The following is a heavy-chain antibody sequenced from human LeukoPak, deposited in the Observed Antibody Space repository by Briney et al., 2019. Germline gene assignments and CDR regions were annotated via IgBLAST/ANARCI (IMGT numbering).Heavy chain of an antibody. CDR2: IYTSGST. Sequence: SETLSLTCTVSGGSISNFYWSWIRQPAGKGLEWIGRIYTSGSTNYNPSLKSRVTMSVDTSKNQFSLKLTSVTAADTAVYYCAKRSFFYGDEGGWFDPWGQGTLVTVSS. CDR3: AKRSFFYGDEGGWFDP. J-gene: IGHJ5*02. D-gene: IGHD4-17*01. V-gene: IGHV4-4*07. CDR1: GGSISNFY.